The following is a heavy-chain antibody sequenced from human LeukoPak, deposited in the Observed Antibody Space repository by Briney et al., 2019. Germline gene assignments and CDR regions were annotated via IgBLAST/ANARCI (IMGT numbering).Heavy chain of an antibody. CDR2: IYHTGFT. CDR3: ARDQRCSRYDGGCDQWYFDL. V-gene: IGHV4-59*01. J-gene: IGHJ2*01. Sequence: PSETLSLTCTFSVGSLSGYYWSWLRQPPGKGLEWIGYIYHTGFTDYNPSLRSRLTISIDTSRNQFSLKLTSATAADTAVYYCARDQRCSRYDGGCDQWYFDLWGRGTVVTVSS. D-gene: IGHD5-12*01. CDR1: VGSLSGYY.